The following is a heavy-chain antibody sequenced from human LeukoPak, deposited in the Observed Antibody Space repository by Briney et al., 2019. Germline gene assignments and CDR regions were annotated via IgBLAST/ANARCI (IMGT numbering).Heavy chain of an antibody. Sequence: PSETLSLTCSVSGGSISSSAYYWGWIRQPPGEGLESIGSMYYSGSTYYNPSLKSRVSISVDTSKNQFSLKLSSVTAADTALYYCARLRDWVLDYWDQGTLVTVSS. V-gene: IGHV4-39*01. CDR2: MYYSGST. CDR3: ARLRDWVLDY. J-gene: IGHJ4*02. D-gene: IGHD5-24*01. CDR1: GGSISSSAYY.